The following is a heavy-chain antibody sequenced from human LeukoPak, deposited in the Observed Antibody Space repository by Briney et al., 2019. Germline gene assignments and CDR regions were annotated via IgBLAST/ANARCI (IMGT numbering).Heavy chain of an antibody. Sequence: GGSLRLSCAASGFTFDDYGKSWVRQAPGKGLEWFSGINWNGGSTGYADSAKGRFTISRDNAKNSLYLQMNSLRSEDTALYYCARGVIVVVGAFDIWGQGTMVTVSS. CDR2: INWNGGST. D-gene: IGHD3-22*01. V-gene: IGHV3-20*04. CDR1: GFTFDDYG. CDR3: ARGVIVVVGAFDI. J-gene: IGHJ3*02.